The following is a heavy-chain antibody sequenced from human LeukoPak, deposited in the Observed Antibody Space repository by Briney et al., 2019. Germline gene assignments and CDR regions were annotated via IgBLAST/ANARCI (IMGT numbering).Heavy chain of an antibody. V-gene: IGHV3-9*03. CDR2: ISRNSGSI. D-gene: IGHD1-14*01. Sequence: PGGSLRLSCAASGFTFDDYAMHWVRQAPGKGLEWVSGISRNSGSIGYADSVKGRLTISRDNAKNSLYLQMNSLRAEDMALYYCAKDKGSETNYFDYWGQGTLVTVSS. CDR3: AKDKGSETNYFDY. J-gene: IGHJ4*02. CDR1: GFTFDDYA.